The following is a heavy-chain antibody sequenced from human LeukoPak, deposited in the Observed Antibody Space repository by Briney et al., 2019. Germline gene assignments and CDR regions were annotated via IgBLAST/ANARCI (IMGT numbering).Heavy chain of an antibody. Sequence: SETLSLTCTVSGGSISSNIHYWGWLRQPPGKGLEWIGTVYHSGSAYYNPSLKSRVTISVDTSKNQFSLKVPSVAAADTAVYYCVRHQSSSYYAFFQHWGQGILVAVSS. J-gene: IGHJ1*01. CDR1: GGSISSNIHY. CDR2: VYHSGSA. D-gene: IGHD6-13*01. CDR3: VRHQSSSYYAFFQH. V-gene: IGHV4-39*01.